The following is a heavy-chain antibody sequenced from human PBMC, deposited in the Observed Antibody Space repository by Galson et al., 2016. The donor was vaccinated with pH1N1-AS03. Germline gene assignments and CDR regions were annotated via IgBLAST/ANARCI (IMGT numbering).Heavy chain of an antibody. CDR2: IKSKTHGGTT. CDR1: GFSFTNAW. D-gene: IGHD2-21*02. J-gene: IGHJ4*02. CDR3: STGLLWFDFFEF. Sequence: SLRLSCAASGFSFTNAWMNWVRQVPGKGLEWVGRIKSKTHGGTTVYAAPVKGRFTISREDSKNMVYLQLKSLKTEDTAVYYCSTGLLWFDFFEFWVPGTLVTVSS. V-gene: IGHV3-15*01.